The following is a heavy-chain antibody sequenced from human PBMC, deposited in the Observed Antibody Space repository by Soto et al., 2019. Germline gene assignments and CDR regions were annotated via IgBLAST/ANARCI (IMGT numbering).Heavy chain of an antibody. D-gene: IGHD6-19*01. Sequence: PGGSLRLSCAASGFTFDDYAMHWVRQAPGKGLEWVSGISWNSGSIGYADSVKGRFTISRDNAKNSLYLQMNSLRAEDTAVYYCVKDVGFFRLAPGDARAPRTPVTGSS. J-gene: IGHJ5*02. CDR1: GFTFDDYA. CDR2: ISWNSGSI. V-gene: IGHV3-9*01. CDR3: VKDVGFFRLAPGDA.